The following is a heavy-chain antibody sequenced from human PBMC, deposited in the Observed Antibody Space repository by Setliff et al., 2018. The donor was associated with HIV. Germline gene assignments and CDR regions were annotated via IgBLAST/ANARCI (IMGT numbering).Heavy chain of an antibody. J-gene: IGHJ3*02. CDR2: TSGSGTST. V-gene: IGHV3-23*01. Sequence: PGESLKISCAASGFTFSSNAMSWVRQAPGKGLEWVSATSGSGTSTSYADSVKGRFTISRDNSKNMLYLQMNSLRAEDTAVYYCARAMVRFRADAFDIWGQGTKVTVSS. CDR1: GFTFSSNA. D-gene: IGHD3-10*01. CDR3: ARAMVRFRADAFDI.